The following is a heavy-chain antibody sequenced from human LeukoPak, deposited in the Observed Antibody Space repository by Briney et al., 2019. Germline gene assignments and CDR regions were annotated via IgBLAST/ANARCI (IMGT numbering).Heavy chain of an antibody. D-gene: IGHD3-10*01. V-gene: IGHV1-46*01. Sequence: ASVKVSCKASGYTFTSYYMHWVRQAPGQGLEWMGIINPSGGSTSYAQKFQGRVTMTRDTSTSTVYMALSSLRSEDTAVYYCARDHEYYYGSGSYYPGGCDYWGQGTLVTVSS. CDR1: GYTFTSYY. CDR3: ARDHEYYYGSGSYYPGGCDY. CDR2: INPSGGST. J-gene: IGHJ4*02.